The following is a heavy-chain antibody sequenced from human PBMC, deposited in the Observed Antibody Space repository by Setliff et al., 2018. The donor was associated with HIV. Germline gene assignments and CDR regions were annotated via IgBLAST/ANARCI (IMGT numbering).Heavy chain of an antibody. CDR3: VRDVNGGYFDL. CDR2: IQFDGNNK. D-gene: IGHD4-17*01. J-gene: IGHJ2*01. CDR1: GFIFSAYG. V-gene: IGHV3-30*02. Sequence: GGSLRLSCAGSGFIFSAYGMNWVRQAPGKGLEWVTSIQFDGNNKYYSDFVLGRFTLSRDNAGNSLYLQMSGLRVEDTAVYYCVRDVNGGYFDLWGRGTLVTVSS.